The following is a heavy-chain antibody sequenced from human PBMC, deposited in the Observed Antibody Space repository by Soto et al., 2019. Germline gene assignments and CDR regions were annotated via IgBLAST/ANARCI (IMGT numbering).Heavy chain of an antibody. V-gene: IGHV1-8*01. J-gene: IGHJ5*02. CDR1: GYRCSSDD. CDR2: VDANSGNT. D-gene: IGHD5-18*01. CDR3: ARTPGVNITGYSYGYEGFDP. Sequence: ASVKVSWKASGYRCSSDDIDWVLQPTGQSLGCMGCVDANSGNTGFAQKFQGRVTMTRNTSITTAYMEMSSLRSDDPDVYYCARTPGVNITGYSYGYEGFDPWGQGTQVTVSS.